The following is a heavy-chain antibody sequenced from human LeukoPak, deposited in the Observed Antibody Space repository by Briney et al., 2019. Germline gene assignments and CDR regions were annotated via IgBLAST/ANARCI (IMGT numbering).Heavy chain of an antibody. V-gene: IGHV4-59*01. Sequence: PSETLSLTCTVSSGSLTSSYWRWLRQPPGKALEWIGYIYHSGTTNYNPSLKSRVTISVDTSKNQFSLKLTSVTAADTAVYYCARGYYDSSGYSNAFDIWGQGTMVTVSS. D-gene: IGHD3-22*01. CDR2: IYHSGTT. J-gene: IGHJ3*02. CDR1: SGSLTSSY. CDR3: ARGYYDSSGYSNAFDI.